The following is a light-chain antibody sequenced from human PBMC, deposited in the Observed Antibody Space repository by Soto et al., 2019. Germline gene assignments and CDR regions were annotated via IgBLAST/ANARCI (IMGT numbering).Light chain of an antibody. CDR2: ATS. CDR3: QQSYSTPPGT. V-gene: IGKV1-39*01. CDR1: QGISSY. Sequence: DIQMTQSPSTLSGSVGDRVTITCRASQGISSYLAWYQQKPGKAPKLLIYATSSLQSGVPSRFSGSGSGTDFTLTISSLQPEDFATYYCQQSYSTPPGTFGQGTKVDI. J-gene: IGKJ1*01.